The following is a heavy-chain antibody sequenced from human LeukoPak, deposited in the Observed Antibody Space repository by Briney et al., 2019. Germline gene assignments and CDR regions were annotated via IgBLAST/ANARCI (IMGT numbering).Heavy chain of an antibody. CDR3: ARVGARKAFDI. V-gene: IGHV3-30-3*01. CDR2: ISYDGSNK. D-gene: IGHD1-26*01. CDR1: GFTFSSYA. Sequence: GGSLRLSCAASGFTFSSYAMHWVRQAPGKGLEWVAVISYDGSNKYYADSVKGRFTISRDNAKNSLYLQMNSLRAEDTAVYYCARVGARKAFDIWGQGTMVTVSS. J-gene: IGHJ3*02.